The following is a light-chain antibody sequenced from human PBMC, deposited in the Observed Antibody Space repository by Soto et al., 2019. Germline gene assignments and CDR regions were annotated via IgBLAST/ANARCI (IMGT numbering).Light chain of an antibody. V-gene: IGKV1-39*01. CDR2: GAS. Sequence: IQMTQSPSSLSASVGDRVTITCRTSQSIDTYLNWYQQKPGKAPKVLIYGASSLQSGVPLRFSGGGSGTDFTLTISSLQPEDFATYYCQESYSSLWGTCGQGTKVDIK. CDR3: QESYSSLWGT. CDR1: QSIDTY. J-gene: IGKJ1*01.